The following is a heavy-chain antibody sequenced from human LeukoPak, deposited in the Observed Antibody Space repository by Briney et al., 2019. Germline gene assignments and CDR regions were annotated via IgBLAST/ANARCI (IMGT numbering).Heavy chain of an antibody. CDR2: IVVGSGNT. Sequence: SVKVSCKASGFTFTSSAMQWVRQARGQRLEWIGWIVVGSGNTNYAQNFQERGTITTDMSTSTAYMELSSLRSEDTAVYYCAVGTYYDFWSGYSLDPYYFDYWGQGTMVTVSS. J-gene: IGHJ4*02. CDR1: GFTFTSSA. D-gene: IGHD3-3*01. V-gene: IGHV1-58*02. CDR3: AVGTYYDFWSGYSLDPYYFDY.